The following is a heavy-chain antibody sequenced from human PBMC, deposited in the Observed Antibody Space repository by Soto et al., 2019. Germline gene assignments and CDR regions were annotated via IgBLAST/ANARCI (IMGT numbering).Heavy chain of an antibody. V-gene: IGHV3-7*01. CDR1: GFTFSDYA. CDR2: IKEDGSET. J-gene: IGHJ5*02. CDR3: ARGRTWFAP. Sequence: VGSLRLSCAASGFTFSDYAMHWARQAPGKGLEWVANIKEDGSETYYVDSVKGRFTISRDNAKNSVFLQMNSLRGEDTAVYYCARGRTWFAPWGQGTLVTVSS.